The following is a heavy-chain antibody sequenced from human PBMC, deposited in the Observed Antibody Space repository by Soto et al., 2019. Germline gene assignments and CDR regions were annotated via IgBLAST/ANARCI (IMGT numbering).Heavy chain of an antibody. V-gene: IGHV3-72*01. CDR3: ARAVPLRMDGTDYYDAVFDY. Sequence: EVHLVESGGDLVQPGGSLRLSCAASGFTFSDHYMDWVRQAPGKGLEWVGRIRSKPYSYSTEYAASVKDRFTISRDDLKISVSLLMNSLNTGDKAVYYGARAVPLRMDGTDYYDAVFDYWGLGTLVSVSS. CDR1: GFTFSDHY. D-gene: IGHD3-22*01. J-gene: IGHJ4*02. CDR2: IRSKPYSYST.